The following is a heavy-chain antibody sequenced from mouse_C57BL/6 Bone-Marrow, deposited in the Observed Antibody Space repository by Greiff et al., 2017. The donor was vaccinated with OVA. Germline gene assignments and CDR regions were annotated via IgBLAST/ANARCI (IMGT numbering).Heavy chain of an antibody. CDR1: GYAFSSSW. V-gene: IGHV1-82*01. Sequence: VKVVESGPELVKPGASVKISCKASGYAFSSSWMNWVKQRPGKGLEWIGRIYPGDGDTNYNGKFKGKATLTADKSSSTAYMQLSSLTSEDSAVYFCANYDYAFDYWGQGTTLTVSS. CDR2: IYPGDGDT. CDR3: ANYDYAFDY. J-gene: IGHJ2*01. D-gene: IGHD2-4*01.